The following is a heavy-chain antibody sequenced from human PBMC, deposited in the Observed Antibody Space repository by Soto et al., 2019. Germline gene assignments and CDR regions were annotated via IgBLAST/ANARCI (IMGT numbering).Heavy chain of an antibody. CDR1: GFTFSNYW. CDR2: ISSDGSST. J-gene: IGHJ4*02. V-gene: IGHV3-74*01. Sequence: GGSLRLSCAASGFTFSNYWMHWVRQAPGKGLVWVSRISSDGSSTNYADSVKGRFTISRDNAKNTLHLQMNGLRAEDTAVYYCARVYGSGWAQFDCWRQRTLVTVSS. CDR3: ARVYGSGWAQFDC. D-gene: IGHD6-19*01.